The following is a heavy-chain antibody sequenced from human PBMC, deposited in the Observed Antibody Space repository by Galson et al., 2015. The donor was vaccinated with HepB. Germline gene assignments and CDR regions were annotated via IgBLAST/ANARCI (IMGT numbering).Heavy chain of an antibody. Sequence: WVRQAPGQGLEWMGWMNPNSGNTGYAQKFQGRVTMTRNTSISTAYMELSSLRSEDTAVYYCARGALVFDSSVAIDYWGQGTLVTVSS. J-gene: IGHJ4*02. CDR3: ARGALVFDSSVAIDY. V-gene: IGHV1-8*01. D-gene: IGHD3-22*01. CDR2: MNPNSGNT.